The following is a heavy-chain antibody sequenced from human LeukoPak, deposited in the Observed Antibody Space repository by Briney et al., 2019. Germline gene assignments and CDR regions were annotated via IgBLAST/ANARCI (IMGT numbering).Heavy chain of an antibody. D-gene: IGHD4/OR15-4a*01. V-gene: IGHV3-43*02. J-gene: IGHJ4*02. Sequence: GGSLRLSCAASGFTFSSYAMHWVRQAPGKGLEWVSLISGDGGSTYYADSVKGRFTISRDNSKNSLYLQMNSLRTEDTALYYCATFSYGARYWGQGTLVTVSS. CDR2: ISGDGGST. CDR1: GFTFSSYA. CDR3: ATFSYGARY.